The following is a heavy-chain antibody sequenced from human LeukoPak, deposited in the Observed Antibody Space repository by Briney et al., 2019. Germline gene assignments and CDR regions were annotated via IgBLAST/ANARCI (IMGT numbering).Heavy chain of an antibody. CDR2: IKQDGSEK. CDR3: AREGVAGALDY. Sequence: PGGSLRLSCAASGFSFSGFWMTWVRQAPGKGLEWVANIKQDGSEKYCVDSVKGRFAISRDNAKNSLYLQMDSLRAEDTAVYYCAREGVAGALDYWGRGTLVTVSS. J-gene: IGHJ4*02. V-gene: IGHV3-7*05. CDR1: GFSFSGFW. D-gene: IGHD6-19*01.